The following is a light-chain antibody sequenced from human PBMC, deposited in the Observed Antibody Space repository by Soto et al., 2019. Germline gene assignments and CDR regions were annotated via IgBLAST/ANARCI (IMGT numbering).Light chain of an antibody. Sequence: EIVLTQSPGTLSLSPGERATLSCRASQSVSSSYLVWYQQKPGQAPRLLIYGASSRATGIPDRFSGSGSGTDFTLTISRLEPEDFAVYYCQQYGTSPVTFGQGTKLEIK. J-gene: IGKJ2*01. CDR1: QSVSSSY. CDR2: GAS. CDR3: QQYGTSPVT. V-gene: IGKV3-20*01.